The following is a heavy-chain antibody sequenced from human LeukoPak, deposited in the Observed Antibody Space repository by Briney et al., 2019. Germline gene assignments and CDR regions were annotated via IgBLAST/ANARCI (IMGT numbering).Heavy chain of an antibody. CDR3: ARPSPFNDNSNAFDY. D-gene: IGHD1-1*01. CDR1: GYTLSSFD. Sequence: ASVKVSCKASGYTLSSFDINWVRQAPGQGLEWAGLMNPNSGNTGYAQKFQGRLTFTRDTSISTAYMELSSLRSDDTAVYYCARPSPFNDNSNAFDYWGQGTLITVSS. V-gene: IGHV1-8*03. J-gene: IGHJ4*02. CDR2: MNPNSGNT.